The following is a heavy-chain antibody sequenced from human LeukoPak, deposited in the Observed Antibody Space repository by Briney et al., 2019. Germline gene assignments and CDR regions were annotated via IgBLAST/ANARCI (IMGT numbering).Heavy chain of an antibody. D-gene: IGHD6-6*01. J-gene: IGHJ6*03. CDR3: ARAYSSSPEYYYYYYMDV. CDR2: ISYDGSNK. Sequence: GGSLRLSCAASGFTFSSYAMHWVRQAPGKGLEWVAVISYDGSNKYYADSVKGRFTISRDNSKNTLYLQMNSLRAEDTAVYYCARAYSSSPEYYYYYYMDVWGKGTTVTVSS. V-gene: IGHV3-30*01. CDR1: GFTFSSYA.